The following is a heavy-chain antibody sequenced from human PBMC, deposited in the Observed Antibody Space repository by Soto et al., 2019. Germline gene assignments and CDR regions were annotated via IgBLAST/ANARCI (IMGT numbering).Heavy chain of an antibody. CDR1: GFPFSSYA. J-gene: IGHJ4*02. V-gene: IGHV3-23*01. CDR3: ARADQGYSVLPNY. D-gene: IGHD5-12*01. CDR2: ISGSGGST. Sequence: GGSLRLSCASSGFPFSSYAMSWVRQAPGKGLEWVSAISGSGGSTYYADSVKGRFTISRDNSKNTLYLQMNSLRAEDTAVYYCARADQGYSVLPNYWGQGTLVTVSS.